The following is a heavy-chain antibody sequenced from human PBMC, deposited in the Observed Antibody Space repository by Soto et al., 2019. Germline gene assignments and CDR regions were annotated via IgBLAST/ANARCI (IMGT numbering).Heavy chain of an antibody. CDR2: ISSNGGST. D-gene: IGHD2-21*02. J-gene: IGHJ6*02. CDR1: GFTFSSYA. CDR3: VKDEFRDYCGGDCYPTFSYYYGMDV. V-gene: IGHV3-64D*08. Sequence: GGSLRLSCSASGFTFSSYAMHWVRQAPGKGLEYVSAISSNGGSTYYADSVKGRFTISRDNSKNTLYLQMSSLRAGDTAVYYCVKDEFRDYCGGDCYPTFSYYYGMDVWGQGTTVTVSS.